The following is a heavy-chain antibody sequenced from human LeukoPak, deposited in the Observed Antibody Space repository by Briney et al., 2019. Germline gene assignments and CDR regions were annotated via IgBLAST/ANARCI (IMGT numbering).Heavy chain of an antibody. Sequence: PSETLSLTCPVSGGSISSYYWSWIRQPPGKGLEWIANIYHTGSTNYNPSLSSRVTISIDTAKNQFSLKLTSVTAADTAVYYCARRGRNSSGWQDYLWGQGTLVTVSS. CDR3: ARRGRNSSGWQDYL. CDR1: GGSISSYY. CDR2: IYHTGST. J-gene: IGHJ4*02. D-gene: IGHD6-25*01. V-gene: IGHV4-59*01.